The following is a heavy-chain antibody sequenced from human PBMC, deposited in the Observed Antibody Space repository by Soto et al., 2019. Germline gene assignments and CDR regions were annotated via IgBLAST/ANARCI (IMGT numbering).Heavy chain of an antibody. CDR2: INPNSGAT. D-gene: IGHD3-10*01. V-gene: IGHV1-2*02. Sequence: ASVKVSCKASGYTFTGYFMHWVRQAPGQGLEWMGWINPNSGATKYAQKFQGRVTLSRDTSISTAYMELSGLRSDDTAVYYCARGGGTVLAPLPWGQGTLVTVS. J-gene: IGHJ5*02. CDR3: ARGGGTVLAPLP. CDR1: GYTFTGYF.